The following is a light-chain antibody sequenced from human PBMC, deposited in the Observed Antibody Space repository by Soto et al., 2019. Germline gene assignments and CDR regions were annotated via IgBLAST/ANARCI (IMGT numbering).Light chain of an antibody. CDR2: GAS. J-gene: IGKJ1*01. CDR3: QQTYNTPWT. V-gene: IGKV1-39*01. Sequence: DLQMTQSPSSLSGADGGSLPISFRATQDTHNYLNWYQQKPGKAPNLLIYGASSLQSGVPSRFRGSGSGTDFTLTIISLQPEDFATYFCQQTYNTPWTFGQGTKVDIK. CDR1: QDTHNY.